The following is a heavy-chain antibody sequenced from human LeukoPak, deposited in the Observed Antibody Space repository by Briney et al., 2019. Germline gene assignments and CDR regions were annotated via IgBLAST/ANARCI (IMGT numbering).Heavy chain of an antibody. CDR1: GGSFSGYY. CDR3: ARFLHYYDSSGYYKIFDY. CDR2: INHSGST. J-gene: IGHJ4*02. D-gene: IGHD3-22*01. Sequence: NPSETLSLTCAVYGGSFSGYYWSWIRQPPGKGLEWIGEINHSGSTNYNPSLKSRVTISVDTSKNQFSLKLSSVTAADTAVYYCARFLHYYDSSGYYKIFDYWGQGTLVTVSS. V-gene: IGHV4-34*01.